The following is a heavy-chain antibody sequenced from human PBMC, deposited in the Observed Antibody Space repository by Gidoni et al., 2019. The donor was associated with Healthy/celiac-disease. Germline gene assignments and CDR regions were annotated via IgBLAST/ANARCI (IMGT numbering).Heavy chain of an antibody. CDR3: ARVPCSGGSCYSSGMDV. J-gene: IGHJ6*02. Sequence: QVQRVQSGAVVQKHGSPVEVSSQASGGHFRRHSISWVRKAPGQGLEWMGGIIPIFGTANYAQKFQGRVTITADESTSTAYMELSSLRSEDTAVYYCARVPCSGGSCYSSGMDVWGQGTTVTVSS. CDR1: GGHFRRHS. V-gene: IGHV1-69*01. CDR2: IIPIFGTA. D-gene: IGHD2-15*01.